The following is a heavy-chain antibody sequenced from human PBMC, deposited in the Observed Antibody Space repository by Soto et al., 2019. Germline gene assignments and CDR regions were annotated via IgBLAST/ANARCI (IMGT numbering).Heavy chain of an antibody. D-gene: IGHD1-7*01. V-gene: IGHV5-51*01. CDR1: GYSFTSYW. CDR2: IYPGDSDT. J-gene: IGHJ5*02. Sequence: GESLKISCKGSGYSFTSYWMGWVRQMPGKGLELMGIIYPGDSDTRYSPSFQGQVTISADKSISTAYLQWSSLKASDTAMYYCARRHWNYQVGFDPWGQGTLVTVSS. CDR3: ARRHWNYQVGFDP.